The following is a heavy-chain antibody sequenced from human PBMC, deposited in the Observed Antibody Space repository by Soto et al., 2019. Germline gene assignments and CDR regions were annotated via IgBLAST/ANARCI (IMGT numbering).Heavy chain of an antibody. CDR1: GYSFTSYW. CDR2: IYPGDSDT. CDR3: ARGYCTTTICDPWFDP. V-gene: IGHV5-51*01. J-gene: IGHJ5*02. Sequence: SLKISCTGVGYSFTSYWICWVRQMPVKGLEWMGIIYPGDSDTRYSPSFQGQVTISADKSITTAYLQWSSLKASDTAMYYCARGYCTTTICDPWFDPWGQGTLVTVSS. D-gene: IGHD2-2*01.